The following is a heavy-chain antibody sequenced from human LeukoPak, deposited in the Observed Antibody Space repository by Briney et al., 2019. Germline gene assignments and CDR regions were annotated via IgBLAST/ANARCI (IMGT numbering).Heavy chain of an antibody. J-gene: IGHJ6*02. CDR1: GYTFTSYA. Sequence: ASVKVSCKASGYTFTSYAMHWVRQAPGQRLEWMGWINAGNGNTKYSQNLQGRVTITRDTSASTAYMELSRLRSDDTAVYYCARDRELGYYYYGMDVWGQGTTVTVSS. CDR2: INAGNGNT. V-gene: IGHV1-3*01. CDR3: ARDRELGYYYYGMDV. D-gene: IGHD7-27*01.